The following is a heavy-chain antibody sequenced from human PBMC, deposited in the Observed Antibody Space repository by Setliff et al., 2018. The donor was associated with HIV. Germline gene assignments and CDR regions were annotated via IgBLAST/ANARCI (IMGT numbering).Heavy chain of an antibody. CDR3: ARDKTYCNYSRCSRAGWYFDL. CDR1: GYSINSSHF. CDR2: IYHSGNT. Sequence: PSETLSLTCTVSGYSINSSHFWGWIRQPPGKGLEWVGSIYHSGNTHYNPSLKSRVTISVDTSKNQFSLKLSSVTPADTAVYYCARDKTYCNYSRCSRAGWYFDLWGRGTLVTVSS. D-gene: IGHD2-2*01. J-gene: IGHJ2*01. V-gene: IGHV4-38-2*02.